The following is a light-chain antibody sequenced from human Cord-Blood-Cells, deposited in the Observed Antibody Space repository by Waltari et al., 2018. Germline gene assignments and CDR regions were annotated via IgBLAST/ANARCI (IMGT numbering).Light chain of an antibody. CDR3: QSADSSGTYV. V-gene: IGLV3-25*03. Sequence: SFELPQPPSVSVSPGQTARITCPGDALPKQYAYWYQQKPGQAPVLVIYKDSERPSGIPERFSGSSSGTTVTLTISGVQAEDEADYYCQSADSSGTYVFGTGTKVTVL. CDR1: ALPKQY. CDR2: KDS. J-gene: IGLJ1*01.